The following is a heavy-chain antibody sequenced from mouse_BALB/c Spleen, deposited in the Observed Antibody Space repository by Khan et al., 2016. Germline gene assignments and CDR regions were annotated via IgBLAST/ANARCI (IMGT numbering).Heavy chain of an antibody. CDR3: AILARK. V-gene: IGHV14-3*02. CDR1: GLNIKDTY. Sequence: VQLQQSGAELVKSGATVKLSCTASGLNIKDTYMHWLKQWPEQGMEGIGRIDTPNGNTKYDPKFQGKDTITADKSYNTAYLQLSSLTSEASSVYYCAILARKWGQGTTLTVSS. CDR2: IDTPNGNT. J-gene: IGHJ2*01.